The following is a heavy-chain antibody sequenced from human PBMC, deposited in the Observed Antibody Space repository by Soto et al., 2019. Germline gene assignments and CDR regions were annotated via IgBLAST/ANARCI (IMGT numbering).Heavy chain of an antibody. CDR1: GGSFSVYY. V-gene: IGHV4-34*01. CDR3: ARKKETDYGDYSDY. CDR2: INHSGST. D-gene: IGHD4-17*01. Sequence: PSETLSLTCAVYGGSFSVYYGGWIRQPPGKGLEWIGEINHSGSTNYNPSLKSRVTISVDTSKNQFSLKLSSVTAADTVVYYCARKKETDYGDYSDYWGQGTLVTVSS. J-gene: IGHJ4*02.